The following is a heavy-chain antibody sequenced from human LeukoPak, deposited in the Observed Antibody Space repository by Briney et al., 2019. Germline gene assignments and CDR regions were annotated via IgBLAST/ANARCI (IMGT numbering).Heavy chain of an antibody. Sequence: ASVKVSCKASGYTFTGYYMHWVRQAPGQGLEWMGIINPSGGNTSYAQKFQGRVTMTRDASTSTAYMELSSLRSEDTAVYYCARDHSGGSYIHGGYFDYWGQGTLVTVSS. CDR1: GYTFTGYY. J-gene: IGHJ4*02. V-gene: IGHV1-46*01. CDR2: INPSGGNT. CDR3: ARDHSGGSYIHGGYFDY. D-gene: IGHD1-26*01.